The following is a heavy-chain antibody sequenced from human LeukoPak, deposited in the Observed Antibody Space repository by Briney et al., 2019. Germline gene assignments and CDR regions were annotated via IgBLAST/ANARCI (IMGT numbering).Heavy chain of an antibody. V-gene: IGHV5-51*01. D-gene: IGHD2-21*02. CDR2: IYPGDSDT. J-gene: IGHJ4*02. CDR1: GYSFTSYW. Sequence: GESLKISCKGSGYSFTSYWIGWVRQMPGKCLQWMGIIYPGDSDTRYSPSFQGQVTISADKSISTAYLQWSSLKASDTAMYYCTRCVLSGADCYWLDYWGQGTLVTASS. CDR3: TRCVLSGADCYWLDY.